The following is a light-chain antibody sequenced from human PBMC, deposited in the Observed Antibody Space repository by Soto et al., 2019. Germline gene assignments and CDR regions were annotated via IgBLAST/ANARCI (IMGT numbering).Light chain of an antibody. J-gene: IGKJ1*01. Sequence: EVVMTQSPATLSVSPGEGATLSCRASQSIDSNLAWYQQKPGQAPRLLIYGASTRATDIPARFSGSGSGTEFNLTISSLQSEDFAVYYCQQYNKWPLWTFGQGTKVEVK. V-gene: IGKV3-15*01. CDR3: QQYNKWPLWT. CDR2: GAS. CDR1: QSIDSN.